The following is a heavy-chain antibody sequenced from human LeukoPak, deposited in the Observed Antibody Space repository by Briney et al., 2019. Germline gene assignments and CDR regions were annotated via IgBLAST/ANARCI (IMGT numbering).Heavy chain of an antibody. D-gene: IGHD6-19*01. CDR3: ASILAVAYFDY. Sequence: SETLSLTCAVYGGSFSGYYWSWIRQPPGKGLEWIGEINHSGSTNYNPSLKSRVTISVDTSKNQFSLKLSSVTAADTAVYYCASILAVAYFDYWGQGTLVTVSS. J-gene: IGHJ4*02. V-gene: IGHV4-34*01. CDR1: GGSFSGYY. CDR2: INHSGST.